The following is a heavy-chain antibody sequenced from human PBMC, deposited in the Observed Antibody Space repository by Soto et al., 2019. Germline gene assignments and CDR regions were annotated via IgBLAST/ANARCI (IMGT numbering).Heavy chain of an antibody. CDR2: FDPENGET. J-gene: IGHJ4*02. V-gene: IGHV1-24*01. CDR3: ATFHPKSDSGDYQDYFDY. Sequence: ASVNLSCKVSVYTHTELSMHWVRQAPGKGLEWMGGFDPENGETMYAQKFQGRVTMTEDTPTDTAFMELSSLKSEDTAVYYCATFHPKSDSGDYQDYFDYWGQGTLVTVSS. D-gene: IGHD4-17*01. CDR1: VYTHTELS.